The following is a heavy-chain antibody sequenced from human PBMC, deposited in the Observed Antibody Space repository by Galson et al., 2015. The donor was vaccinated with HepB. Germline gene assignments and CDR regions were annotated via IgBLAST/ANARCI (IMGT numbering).Heavy chain of an antibody. D-gene: IGHD2-2*01. V-gene: IGHV3-73*01. Sequence: SLRLSCAASGFTFSGSAMHWVRQASGKGLEWVGRIRSKANSYATAYAASVKGRFTISRDDSKNTAYLQMNSLKTEDTAVYYCTRQGLGYCSSTSCYDAPYYYYYGMDVWGQGTTVTVSS. J-gene: IGHJ6*02. CDR2: IRSKANSYAT. CDR1: GFTFSGSA. CDR3: TRQGLGYCSSTSCYDAPYYYYYGMDV.